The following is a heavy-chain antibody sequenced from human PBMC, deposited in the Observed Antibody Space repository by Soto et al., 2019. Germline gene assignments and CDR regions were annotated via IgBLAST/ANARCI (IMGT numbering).Heavy chain of an antibody. Sequence: PLGSLRLSCAASGFTFSSYSMNWVRQAPGKGLEWVSSISSSSSYIYYADSVKGRFTISRDNAKNSLYLQMNSLRAEDTAVYYCARGPLVPAAPYYYYGMDVWGQGTTVTVSS. CDR1: GFTFSSYS. CDR3: ARGPLVPAAPYYYYGMDV. CDR2: ISSSSSYI. D-gene: IGHD2-2*01. J-gene: IGHJ6*02. V-gene: IGHV3-21*01.